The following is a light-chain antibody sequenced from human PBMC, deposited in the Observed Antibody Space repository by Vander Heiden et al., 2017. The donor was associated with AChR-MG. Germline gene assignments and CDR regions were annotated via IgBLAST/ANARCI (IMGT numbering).Light chain of an antibody. CDR2: DAS. Sequence: DIQMTPSPSSLSASVGDRVTITCQASKDISNYLNWYQQKPGKAPKLLIYDASNLETGVPSRFSGSGSGTDFTFTISSLQPEDIATYYCQQHDNLPWTFGQGTKVEIK. CDR3: QQHDNLPWT. CDR1: KDISNY. V-gene: IGKV1-33*01. J-gene: IGKJ1*01.